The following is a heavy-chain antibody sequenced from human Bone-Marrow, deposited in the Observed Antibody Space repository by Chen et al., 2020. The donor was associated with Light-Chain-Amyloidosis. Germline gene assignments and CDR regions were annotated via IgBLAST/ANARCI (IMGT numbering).Heavy chain of an antibody. Sequence: EVRLVESGGGVVKPGGSLRLSCEASGFSFSNAWVTWVRKAPGKGLECLGRINSEGDGGTTAFAASVQGRFGISRDQTRNTVYLQMSSLKSDDTAIYYCASDGGLVVVEAAVWGQGTQVTVSS. CDR3: ASDGGLVVVEAAV. V-gene: IGHV3-15*01. CDR1: GFSFSNAW. D-gene: IGHD2-21*01. CDR2: INSEGDGGTT. J-gene: IGHJ4*02.